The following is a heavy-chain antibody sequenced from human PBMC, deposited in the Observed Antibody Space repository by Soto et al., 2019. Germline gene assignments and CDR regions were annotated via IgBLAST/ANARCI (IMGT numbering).Heavy chain of an antibody. V-gene: IGHV3-9*01. CDR3: AKEMASYGDLPVDY. CDR2: INWNSGSI. J-gene: IGHJ4*02. D-gene: IGHD4-17*01. Sequence: EVQLVESGGGVVQPGRSLRLSCAASGFIFDDYGMHWVRQAPGKGLEWVSGINWNSGSIAYADTVKGRFTISRDNAKNSLYLQMNSLRAEDTALNYWAKEMASYGDLPVDYWGQGILVTVSS. CDR1: GFIFDDYG.